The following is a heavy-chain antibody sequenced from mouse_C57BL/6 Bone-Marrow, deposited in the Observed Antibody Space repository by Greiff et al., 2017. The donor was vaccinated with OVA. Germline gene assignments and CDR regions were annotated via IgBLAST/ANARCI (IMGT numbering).Heavy chain of an antibody. CDR1: GFTFSSYA. V-gene: IGHV5-9-1*02. D-gene: IGHD2-4*01. J-gene: IGHJ3*01. CDR2: ISSGGDYI. CDR3: TRDYRGFAY. Sequence: EVHLVVSGEGLVKPGGSLKLSCAASGFTFSSYAMSWVRQTPEKRLEWVAYISSGGDYIYYADTVKGRFTISRDNARNTLYLQMSRLKSEDTAMYYCTRDYRGFAYWGQVTLVTVSA.